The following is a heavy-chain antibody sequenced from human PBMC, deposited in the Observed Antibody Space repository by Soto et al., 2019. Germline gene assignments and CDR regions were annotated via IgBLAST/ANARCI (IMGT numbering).Heavy chain of an antibody. CDR3: AKDPGGQAVSLDY. V-gene: IGHV3-30*18. D-gene: IGHD6-19*01. CDR2: ISYDGSNK. CDR1: GFTFSSYD. J-gene: IGHJ4*02. Sequence: QVQLVESGGGVVQPGRSLRLSCAASGFTFSSYDMHWVRQAPGKGLEWVAVISYDGSNKYYADSVKGRFTISRDNSKNTLDLQMNSLRGEDTAVYYCAKDPGGQAVSLDYWGQGTLVTVSS.